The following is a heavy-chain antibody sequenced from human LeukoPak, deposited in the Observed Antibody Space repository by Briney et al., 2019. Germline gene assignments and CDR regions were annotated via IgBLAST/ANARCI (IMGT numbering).Heavy chain of an antibody. CDR3: ATRPSHPYYYYVMDV. Sequence: SPSETLSLTCAAYGGTFSSYYLNWIRQPPGKGLEWIGVINNSGNTYYNPSLKSRVTISVDTFKNTLSLQMNSVTAADTAVYYWATRPSHPYYYYVMDVWGKGTTVTGS. J-gene: IGHJ6*03. CDR2: INNSGNT. CDR1: GGTFSSYY. V-gene: IGHV4-34*08.